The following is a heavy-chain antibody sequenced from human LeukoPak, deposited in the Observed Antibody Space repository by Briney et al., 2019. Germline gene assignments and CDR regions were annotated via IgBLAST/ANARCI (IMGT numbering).Heavy chain of an antibody. V-gene: IGHV3-48*03. CDR2: ISSSGSTI. Sequence: PGGSLRLSCAASGFTFSSYEMNWVRQAPGKGLEWVSYISSSGSTIYYADSVKGRFTISRDNSKNTLYLQMNSLRAEDTAVYYCAKDGTVGWLRPYYFDYWGQGTLVTVSS. D-gene: IGHD5-12*01. J-gene: IGHJ4*02. CDR3: AKDGTVGWLRPYYFDY. CDR1: GFTFSSYE.